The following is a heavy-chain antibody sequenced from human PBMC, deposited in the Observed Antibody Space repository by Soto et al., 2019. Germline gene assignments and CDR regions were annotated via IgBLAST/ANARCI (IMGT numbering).Heavy chain of an antibody. J-gene: IGHJ4*02. D-gene: IGHD3-16*02. Sequence: GGSLRVSCGASGFPFNTHGMAWVRQAPGKGLEWVSGISGGGDRTQYADGVKGRFTISRDNSKNTVDLQMTSLRAEDTATYYCAKTATYDYVWGDYRYFFDHWGQGTVVTVSS. CDR1: GFPFNTHG. V-gene: IGHV3-23*01. CDR2: ISGGGDRT. CDR3: AKTATYDYVWGDYRYFFDH.